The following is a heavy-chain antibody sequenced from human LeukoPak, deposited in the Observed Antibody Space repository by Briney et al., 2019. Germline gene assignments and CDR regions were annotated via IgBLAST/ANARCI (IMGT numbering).Heavy chain of an antibody. CDR3: AREVSEWLVWPMIDY. D-gene: IGHD6-19*01. CDR2: IYTSGST. CDR1: GGSISSYY. J-gene: IGHJ4*02. V-gene: IGHV4-4*07. Sequence: SETLSLTCTVSGGSISSYYWSWIRQPAGKGLEWIGRIYTSGSTNYNPSLKSRVTISVDTSKNQFSLKLSSVTAADTAVYYCAREVSEWLVWPMIDYWGQGTLVTVSS.